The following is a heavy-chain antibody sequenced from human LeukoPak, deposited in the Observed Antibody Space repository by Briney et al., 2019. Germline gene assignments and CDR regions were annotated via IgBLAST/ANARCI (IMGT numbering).Heavy chain of an antibody. J-gene: IGHJ4*02. CDR1: GFTFSSYW. Sequence: GGSLRLSCAASGFTFSSYWMHWVRQAPGKGLEWVSAISGSGGSTYYADSVKGRFTISRDNSKNTLYLQMNSLRAEDTAVYYCARDSAVTTEWDYWGQGTLVTVPS. D-gene: IGHD4-17*01. CDR2: ISGSGGST. V-gene: IGHV3-23*01. CDR3: ARDSAVTTEWDY.